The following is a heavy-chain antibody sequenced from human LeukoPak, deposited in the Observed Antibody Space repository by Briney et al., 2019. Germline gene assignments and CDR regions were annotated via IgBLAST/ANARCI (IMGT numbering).Heavy chain of an antibody. J-gene: IGHJ6*04. CDR3: ARGTMVRGTTTYYYGMDV. CDR2: INHSGST. D-gene: IGHD3-10*01. V-gene: IGHV4-34*01. Sequence: SETLSLTCAVYGGSFSGYYWSWIRQPPGKGLEWIGEINHSGSTNYNPSLKSRVTISVDTSKNQFSLKLSSVTAADTAVYYCARGTMVRGTTTYYYGMDVWGKGTTVTGSS. CDR1: GGSFSGYY.